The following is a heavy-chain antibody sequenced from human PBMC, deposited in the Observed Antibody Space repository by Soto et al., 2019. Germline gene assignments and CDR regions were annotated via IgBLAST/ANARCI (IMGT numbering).Heavy chain of an antibody. CDR2: ISYDGTSE. D-gene: IGHD3-3*01. J-gene: IGHJ6*02. Sequence: PGGSLRLSCAASGFTVSSNYMSWVRQAPGKGLEWVALISYDGTSEYYADTVKGRFTISRDNSKNTLYVQMNSLRAEDTAVYYCARGVPPPPPRPFSFGVVPYRPKDYNYYGLDAWGQGTTVTVSS. CDR3: ARGVPPPPPRPFSFGVVPYRPKDYNYYGLDA. CDR1: GFTVSSNY. V-gene: IGHV3-30*03.